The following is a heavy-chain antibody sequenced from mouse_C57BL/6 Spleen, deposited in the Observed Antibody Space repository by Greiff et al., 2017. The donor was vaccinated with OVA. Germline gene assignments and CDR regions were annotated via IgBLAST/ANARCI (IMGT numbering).Heavy chain of an antibody. J-gene: IGHJ3*01. CDR1: GYTFTDYN. V-gene: IGHV1-18*01. CDR2: INPNNGGT. CDR3: ARVGIYYDYDPCAD. D-gene: IGHD2-4*01. Sequence: VQLQQSGPELVKPGASVKIPCKASGYTFTDYNMDWVKQSHGKSLEWIGDINPNNGGTIYNQKFKGKATLTVDKSSSTAYMELRSLTSEDTAVYYCARVGIYYDYDPCADWGQGTLVTVSA.